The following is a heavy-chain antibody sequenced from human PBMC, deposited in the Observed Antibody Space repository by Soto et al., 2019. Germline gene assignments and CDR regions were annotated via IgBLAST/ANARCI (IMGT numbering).Heavy chain of an antibody. D-gene: IGHD3-22*01. CDR1: GGSISSRPYY. CDR3: ARSYDSSGMTWR. Sequence: SETLSLTCTVSGGSISSRPYYWGWIRQPPGKGLEWIGSIYYSGTTYYNPSLKSRVTISADTPKNHFSLKLTSVTAADTAVYFCARSYDSSGMTWRWGQGTLVTVSS. CDR2: IYYSGTT. V-gene: IGHV4-39*02. J-gene: IGHJ1*01.